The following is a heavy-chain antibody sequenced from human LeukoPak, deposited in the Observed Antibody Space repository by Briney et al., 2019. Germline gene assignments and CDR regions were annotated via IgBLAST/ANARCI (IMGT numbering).Heavy chain of an antibody. CDR2: ISGSGGST. D-gene: IGHD3-9*01. CDR1: GFTFSSHA. CDR3: ARAQNVLRYFDWSPHFDY. V-gene: IGHV3-23*01. Sequence: GGSLRLSCAASGFTFSSHAMSWVRQAPGKGLEWVSGISGSGGSTYYADSVKGRFTISRDNSKNTLYLQMNSLRAEDTAVYYCARAQNVLRYFDWSPHFDYWGQGTLVTVSS. J-gene: IGHJ4*02.